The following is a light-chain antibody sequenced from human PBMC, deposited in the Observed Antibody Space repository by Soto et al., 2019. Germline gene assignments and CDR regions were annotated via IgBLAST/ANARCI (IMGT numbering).Light chain of an antibody. Sequence: DIQMTQSPSSVSASVGDRVTITCRASQGISSRLAWYQQKPGKAPQLLIYAASSLQGVVPSRFSGSASGTDYPLTSTILQPEDFATYYCQQANSFPLTFGQGTRLEIK. CDR3: QQANSFPLT. V-gene: IGKV1-12*01. CDR2: AAS. J-gene: IGKJ5*01. CDR1: QGISSR.